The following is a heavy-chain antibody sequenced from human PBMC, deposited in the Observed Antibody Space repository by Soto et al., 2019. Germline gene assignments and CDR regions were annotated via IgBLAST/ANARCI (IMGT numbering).Heavy chain of an antibody. CDR2: IIPIFGTA. V-gene: IGHV1-69*13. Sequence: SVKVSCKASGGTFSSYAISWVRQAPGQGLEWMGGIIPIFGTANYAQKFQGRVTITADESTSTAYMELSSLRSEDTAVYYCAREDYDFWSGYYPTDYYYYGMDVWG. CDR3: AREDYDFWSGYYPTDYYYYGMDV. D-gene: IGHD3-3*01. CDR1: GGTFSSYA. J-gene: IGHJ6*02.